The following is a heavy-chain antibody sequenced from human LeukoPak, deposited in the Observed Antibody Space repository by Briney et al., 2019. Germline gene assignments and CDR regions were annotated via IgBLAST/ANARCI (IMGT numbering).Heavy chain of an antibody. CDR3: AELGITMIGGV. D-gene: IGHD3-10*02. CDR2: IYGDGRT. V-gene: IGHV3-53*01. J-gene: IGHJ6*04. CDR1: GFTVSNMY. Sequence: PGGSLRLSCAASGFTVSNMYMTWVRQAPGKGLEWVSLIYGDGRTSYADSVKGRFTISRDNSKNTLYLQMNSLRAEDTAVYYCAELGITMIGGVWGKGTTVTISS.